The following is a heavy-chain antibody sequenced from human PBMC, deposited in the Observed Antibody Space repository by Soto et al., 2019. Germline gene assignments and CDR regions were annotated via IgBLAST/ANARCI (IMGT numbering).Heavy chain of an antibody. V-gene: IGHV4-39*01. D-gene: IGHD3-10*01. J-gene: IGHJ4*02. CDR3: ASGDEISDFDH. Sequence: SETLSLTCTVSGGSISSSGYYWGWIRQPPGKGLEWIGSIYYSGSTYYNPSLKSRVTISVDTSKNQFPLKLSSVTAADTAVYYCASGDEISDFDHWGQGTLVTVSS. CDR1: GGSISSSGYY. CDR2: IYYSGST.